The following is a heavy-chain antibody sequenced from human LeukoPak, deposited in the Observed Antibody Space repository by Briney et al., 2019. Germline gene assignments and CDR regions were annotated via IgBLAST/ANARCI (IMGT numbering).Heavy chain of an antibody. D-gene: IGHD6-13*01. CDR1: GYTFTSYA. J-gene: IGHJ6*04. Sequence: ASVKVSCKASGYTFTSYAMNWVRQAPGQGLEWMGWINTNTGNPTYAQGFTGRFVFSLDTSVSTAYLQISSLKADDTAVYYCARDPTYSCRFFDFYLHLDVWGKGTTVTVSS. CDR2: INTNTGNP. CDR3: ARDPTYSCRFFDFYLHLDV. V-gene: IGHV7-4-1*02.